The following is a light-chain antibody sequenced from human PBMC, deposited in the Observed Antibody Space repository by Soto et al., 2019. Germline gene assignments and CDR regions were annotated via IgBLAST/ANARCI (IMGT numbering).Light chain of an antibody. J-gene: IGLJ1*01. V-gene: IGLV1-44*01. CDR3: GTWDDRRKGV. Sequence: QSVLTQPPSASGTPGQRVTISCSGSSSNIGSNTVNWYQQLPGTAPKLLIYSNNQRPSGVPDRFSGSKSGASASLAISGLQYEDEATYSCGTWDDRRKGVFGTGTKVTVL. CDR2: SNN. CDR1: SSNIGSNT.